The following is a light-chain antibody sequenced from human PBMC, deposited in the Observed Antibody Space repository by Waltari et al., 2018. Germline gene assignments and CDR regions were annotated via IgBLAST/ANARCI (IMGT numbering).Light chain of an antibody. Sequence: QLVVTQSPSASASLGASVTLTCTLSSGHSSNVIAWLQQHPERGPRYLMKVNSDGSHSKGDEIPDRFSGSSSGAERYLTISNLQSEDEADYYCQTGGHGTWVFGGGTKLTVL. CDR1: SGHSSNV. CDR2: VNSDGSH. V-gene: IGLV4-69*01. CDR3: QTGGHGTWV. J-gene: IGLJ3*02.